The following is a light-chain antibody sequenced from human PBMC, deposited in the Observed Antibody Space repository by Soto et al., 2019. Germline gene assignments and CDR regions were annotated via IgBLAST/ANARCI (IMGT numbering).Light chain of an antibody. J-gene: IGLJ1*01. CDR3: GAWEASLNGYV. CDR2: DNK. CDR1: SSNIGTNP. V-gene: IGLV1-44*01. Sequence: QSVLTQPPSASGTPGQRVTISCSGGSSNIGTNPVAWYQQLPGMAPKLLIDDNKKRPSGVPDRFSGSKSGTSASLAISGLQSDDEADYLCGAWEASLNGYVFRSGTKVTVL.